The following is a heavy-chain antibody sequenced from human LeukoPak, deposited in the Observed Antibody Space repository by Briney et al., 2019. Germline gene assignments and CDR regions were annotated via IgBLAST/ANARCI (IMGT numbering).Heavy chain of an antibody. CDR1: VGTFSSYV. CDR2: IIPIFGTA. J-gene: IGHJ4*02. D-gene: IGHD3-3*01. V-gene: IGHV1-69*05. CDR3: ASGGRFLEWLFHY. Sequence: ASVKVSCKASVGTFSSYVISWLRQAPGQGLEWMGGIIPIFGTANYAQKFQGRVTITTNESTNTAYMELSSLRSDDTAGYYCASGGRFLEWLFHYWGQGTLVTVSS.